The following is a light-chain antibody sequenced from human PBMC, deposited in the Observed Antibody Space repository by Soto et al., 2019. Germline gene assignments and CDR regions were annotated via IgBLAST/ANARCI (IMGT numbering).Light chain of an antibody. CDR3: QQYGSSPPTLT. CDR2: GAS. J-gene: IGKJ4*01. V-gene: IGKV3-15*01. Sequence: EIVMTQSPATLSVSPGERATLSCRASQSVSSNLAWYQQKPGQAPRLLIYGASTRATGIPARFSGSGSGTDFTLTISSLQSEDFAVYYCQQYGSSPPTLTFGGGTKVEIK. CDR1: QSVSSN.